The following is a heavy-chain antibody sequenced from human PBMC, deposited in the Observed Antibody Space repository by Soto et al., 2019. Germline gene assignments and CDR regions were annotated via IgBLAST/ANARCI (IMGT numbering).Heavy chain of an antibody. CDR1: GFTFDDYA. J-gene: IGHJ5*02. Sequence: GGSLRLSCAASGFTFDDYAMHWVRQAPGKGLEWVSGISWNSGSIGYADSVKGRFTISRDNAKNSLYLQMNSLRAEDTALYYCAKAVQGAMHYSGSGRPAGFDPWRQGTLVTVPS. CDR2: ISWNSGSI. V-gene: IGHV3-9*01. D-gene: IGHD3-10*01. CDR3: AKAVQGAMHYSGSGRPAGFDP.